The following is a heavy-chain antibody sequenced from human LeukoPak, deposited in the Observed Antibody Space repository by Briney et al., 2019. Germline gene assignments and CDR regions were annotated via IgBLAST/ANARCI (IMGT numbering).Heavy chain of an antibody. CDR1: GFTFSSYG. V-gene: IGHV3-30*03. CDR3: ASVIVVVTAYDAFDI. D-gene: IGHD2-21*02. Sequence: PGGSLRLSCAASGFTFSSYGMHWVRQAPGKGLEWVAVISYGGSNKYYADSVKGRFTISRDNAKNSLYLQMNSLRAEDTAVYYCASVIVVVTAYDAFDIWGQGTMVTVSS. J-gene: IGHJ3*02. CDR2: ISYGGSNK.